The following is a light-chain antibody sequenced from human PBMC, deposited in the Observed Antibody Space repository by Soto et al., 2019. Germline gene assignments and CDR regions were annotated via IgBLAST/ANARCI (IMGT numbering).Light chain of an antibody. Sequence: DVVMTQSPLSLPVTLGQPASISCRSNQSLVHSDGIAYFSWFQQRPGRSPRRLIYKVSNRDSGVPDRFSSSGSGTDFTLKISRVEAEDVGVYYCMQGTHWPLTFGQGTRLEI. CDR3: MQGTHWPLT. CDR2: KVS. J-gene: IGKJ5*01. V-gene: IGKV2-30*02. CDR1: QSLVHSDGIAY.